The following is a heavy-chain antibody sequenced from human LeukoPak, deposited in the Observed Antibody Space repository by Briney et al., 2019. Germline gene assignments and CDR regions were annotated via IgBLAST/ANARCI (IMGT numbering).Heavy chain of an antibody. D-gene: IGHD3-10*01. CDR2: IYYSGST. CDR1: GGSISSYY. V-gene: IGHV4-59*01. J-gene: IGHJ4*02. Sequence: SETLSLTCTVSGGSISSYYWSWIRQPPGKGLEWIGYIYYSGSTNYNPPLKSRVTISVDTSKNQFSLKLSSVTAADTAVYYCARDHRVIGRFGESCFDYWGQGTLVTVSS. CDR3: ARDHRVIGRFGESCFDY.